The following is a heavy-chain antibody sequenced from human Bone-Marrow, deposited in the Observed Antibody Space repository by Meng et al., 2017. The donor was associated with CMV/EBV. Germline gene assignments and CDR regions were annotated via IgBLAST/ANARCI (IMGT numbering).Heavy chain of an antibody. J-gene: IGHJ4*02. V-gene: IGHV3-19*01. D-gene: IGHD3-10*01. CDR1: GFTFSNSD. CDR2: VSWNGSRT. Sequence: GESLKISCAASGFTFSNSDMNWVRQAPGKGLEWVSGVSWNGSRTHYADSVKGRFIISRDNSRNFLYQQMNSLRPEDMAVYYCARGGSRLARGHYYFDYWGQGTLVTVSS. CDR3: ARGGSRLARGHYYFDY.